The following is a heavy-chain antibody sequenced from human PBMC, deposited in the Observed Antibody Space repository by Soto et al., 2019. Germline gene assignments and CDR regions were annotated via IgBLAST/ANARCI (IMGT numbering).Heavy chain of an antibody. CDR2: IYYSGST. CDR3: ARHMSGSIAAENWFDP. V-gene: IGHV4-39*01. J-gene: IGHJ5*02. D-gene: IGHD6-6*01. CDR1: GGSISSSSYY. Sequence: SETLSLTCTVSGGSISSSSYYWGWIRQPPGKGLEWIGSIYYSGSTYYNPSLKSRVTISVDTSKNQFSLKLSSVTAADTAVYYCARHMSGSIAAENWFDPWGQGTLVTVSS.